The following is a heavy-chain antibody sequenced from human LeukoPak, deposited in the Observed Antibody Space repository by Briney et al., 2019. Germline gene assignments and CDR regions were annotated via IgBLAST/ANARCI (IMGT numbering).Heavy chain of an antibody. V-gene: IGHV4-59*08. CDR3: ARQYYYDSSVDY. Sequence: SETLSLTCTVSGGSISSYYWSWIRQPPGKGQEWIGYIYYSGSTNYNPSLKSRVTISVDTSKNQFSLKLSSVTAADTAVYYCARQYYYDSSVDYWGQGTLVTVSS. D-gene: IGHD3-22*01. CDR1: GGSISSYY. J-gene: IGHJ4*02. CDR2: IYYSGST.